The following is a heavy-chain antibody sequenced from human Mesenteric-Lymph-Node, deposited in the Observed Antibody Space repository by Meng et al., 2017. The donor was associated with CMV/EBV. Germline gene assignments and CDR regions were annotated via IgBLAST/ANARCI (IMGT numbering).Heavy chain of an antibody. J-gene: IGHJ4*02. D-gene: IGHD4-23*01. CDR3: ARHQRWLKSEGGFNY. CDR2: INHSGST. Sequence: QVQRPQWGAGVVTPSETLSLTWAGYGGSFSGYYWSWTRQPPGKGLEWIGEINHSGSTNYNPSLKSRVTISVDTSKNQFSLKLSSVTAADTAVYYCARHQRWLKSEGGFNYWGQGTLVTVSS. CDR1: GGSFSGYY. V-gene: IGHV4-34*01.